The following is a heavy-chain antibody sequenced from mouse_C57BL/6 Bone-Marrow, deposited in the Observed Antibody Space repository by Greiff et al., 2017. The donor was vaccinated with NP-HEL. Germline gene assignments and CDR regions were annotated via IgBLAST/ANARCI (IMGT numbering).Heavy chain of an antibody. D-gene: IGHD1-1*01. V-gene: IGHV1-64*01. CDR1: GYTFTSYW. CDR2: IHPNSGST. CDR3: ARFTTVVATGYFDY. J-gene: IGHJ2*01. Sequence: VQLQQPGAELVKPGASVKLSCKASGYTFTSYWMHWVKQRPGQGLEWIGMIHPNSGSTNYNEKFKSKATLTVDKSSSTAYMQLSSLTSEDSAVYYCARFTTVVATGYFDYWGQGTTLTVSS.